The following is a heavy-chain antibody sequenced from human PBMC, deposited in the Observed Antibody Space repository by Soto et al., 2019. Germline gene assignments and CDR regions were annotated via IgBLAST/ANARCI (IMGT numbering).Heavy chain of an antibody. CDR3: ARDQGIVVVPAAMSWFDP. J-gene: IGHJ5*02. D-gene: IGHD2-2*01. V-gene: IGHV3-30-3*01. Sequence: QVQLVESGGGVVQPGRSLRLSCAASGFTFSSYAMHWVRQAPGKGLEWVAVISYDGSNKYYADSVKGRFTISRDNSKNTLYLQMNSLRAEDTAVYYWARDQGIVVVPAAMSWFDPWGQGTLVTVSS. CDR1: GFTFSSYA. CDR2: ISYDGSNK.